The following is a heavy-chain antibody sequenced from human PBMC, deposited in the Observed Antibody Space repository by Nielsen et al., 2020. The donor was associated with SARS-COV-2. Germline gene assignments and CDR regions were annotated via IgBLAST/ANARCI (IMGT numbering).Heavy chain of an antibody. CDR3: ARLADNTIFGVVIIPGYFDY. CDR2: IYYSGST. V-gene: IGHV4-59*08. J-gene: IGHJ4*02. D-gene: IGHD3-3*01. CDR1: GGSIRSYY. Sequence: SETLSLTCTVSGGSIRSYYWSWIRQPPGTGLQWIGYIYYSGSTNYNPSLKSRVTMSVDTSKNQFSLKLSSVTAADTAVYYCARLADNTIFGVVIIPGYFDYWGQGTLVTVSS.